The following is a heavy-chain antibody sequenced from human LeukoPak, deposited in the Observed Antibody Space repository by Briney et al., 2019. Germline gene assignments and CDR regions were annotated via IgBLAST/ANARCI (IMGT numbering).Heavy chain of an antibody. D-gene: IGHD3-9*01. CDR2: IFRSGST. CDR1: GGSISTYY. CDR3: GLGDTYYNGMDV. V-gene: IGHV4-59*01. Sequence: SETLSLTCAVSGGSISTYYWSWVRQPPGKGLEWIGYIFRSGSTNYNPSLKSRVTISLDTSKSQFSLRLSSVTAADTAVYYCGLGDTYYNGMDVWGQGTTVTASS. J-gene: IGHJ6*02.